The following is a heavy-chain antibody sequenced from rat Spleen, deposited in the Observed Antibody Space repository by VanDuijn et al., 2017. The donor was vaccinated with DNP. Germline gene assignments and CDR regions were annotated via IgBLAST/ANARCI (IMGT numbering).Heavy chain of an antibody. CDR2: IQSGGRT. CDR1: GFSLTSYH. V-gene: IGHV2-27*01. J-gene: IGHJ4*01. CDR3: ARSLATVAPTGAMDA. Sequence: QVQLKESGPGLVQPSQTLSLTCTVSGFSLTSYHVHWVRQPPGKGLEWMGRIQSGGRTDYNSALKSRLSISRDTSKSKVFLKMNSARSEDTAVYFCARSLATVAPTGAMDAWGQGTSVTVSS. D-gene: IGHD1-3*01.